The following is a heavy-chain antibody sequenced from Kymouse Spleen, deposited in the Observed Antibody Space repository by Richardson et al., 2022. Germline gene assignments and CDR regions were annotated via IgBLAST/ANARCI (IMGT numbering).Heavy chain of an antibody. J-gene: IGHJ4*02. D-gene: IGHD3-10*01. V-gene: IGHV4-34*01. CDR1: GGSFSGYY. CDR3: ASPYYYGSGSY*GY. Sequence: QVQLQQWGAGLLKPSETLSLTCAVYGGSFSGYYWSWIRQPPGKGLEWIGEINHSGSTNYNPSLKSRVTISVDTSKNQFSLKLSSVTAADTAVYYCASPYYYGSGSY*GYWGQGTLVTVSS. CDR2: INHSGST.